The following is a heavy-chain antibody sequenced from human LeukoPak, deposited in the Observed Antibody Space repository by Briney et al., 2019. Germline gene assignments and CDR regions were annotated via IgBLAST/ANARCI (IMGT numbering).Heavy chain of an antibody. CDR3: ARDGGSSWYFAY. CDR2: ISSSGNST. V-gene: IGHV3-11*04. J-gene: IGHJ4*02. Sequence: GGSLRLSCAASGFTFSDYYMSWIRQAPGKGLEWVSYISSSGNSTYYSDSVRGLFTISRDNAKNSLHLQMNILRAEDTAVYYCARDGGSSWYFAYWGQGTLATVSS. D-gene: IGHD6-13*01. CDR1: GFTFSDYY.